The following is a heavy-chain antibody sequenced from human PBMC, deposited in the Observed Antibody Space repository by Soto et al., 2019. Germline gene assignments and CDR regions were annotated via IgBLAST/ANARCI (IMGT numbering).Heavy chain of an antibody. CDR3: ATDFKYSSSWYDDFPH. Sequence: GASVKVSCKVSGYTLTELSMHWVRQAPGKGLEWMGGFDPEDGETIYAQKFQGRVTMTEDTSTDTAYMELSSLRSEDTAVYYCATDFKYSSSWYDDFPHWGQGTLVTVSS. V-gene: IGHV1-24*01. CDR1: GYTLTELS. J-gene: IGHJ1*01. D-gene: IGHD6-13*01. CDR2: FDPEDGET.